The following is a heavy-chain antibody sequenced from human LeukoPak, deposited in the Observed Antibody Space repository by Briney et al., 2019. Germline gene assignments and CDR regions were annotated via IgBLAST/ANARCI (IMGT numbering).Heavy chain of an antibody. J-gene: IGHJ5*02. CDR3: AREVRYFDRSHRFDP. Sequence: SETLSLTCAVYGGSFSGYYWSWIRQPPGKGLEWIGEINHSGSTNYNPSLKSRVTISVDTSKNQFSLKLSSVTAADTAVYYCAREVRYFDRSHRFDPWGQGTLVTVSS. V-gene: IGHV4-34*01. D-gene: IGHD3-9*01. CDR1: GGSFSGYY. CDR2: INHSGST.